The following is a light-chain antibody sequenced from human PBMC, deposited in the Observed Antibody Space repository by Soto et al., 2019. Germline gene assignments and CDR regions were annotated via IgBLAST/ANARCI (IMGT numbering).Light chain of an antibody. J-gene: IGKJ3*01. Sequence: EIVMTQSPGTLSLSPGETATLSCRASQSVSSNYVAWFHQKPGQAPRLLIYGASSRATGVPDRFSASGSGTDFTLTISRLEPEDFAVYDCHQDGRSPFPFGPGTKVDIK. CDR2: GAS. V-gene: IGKV3-20*01. CDR1: QSVSSNY. CDR3: HQDGRSPFP.